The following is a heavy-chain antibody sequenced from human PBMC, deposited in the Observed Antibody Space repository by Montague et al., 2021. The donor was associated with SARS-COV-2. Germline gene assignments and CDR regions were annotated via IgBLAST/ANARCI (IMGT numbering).Heavy chain of an antibody. V-gene: IGHV4-34*01. CDR2: INHTGSA. CDR1: SGSFSDFY. Sequence: SETLSLTCAVYSGSFSDFYWTWIRQSPGKGLVWIGEINHTGSATYKTSLKGRVTLSRDTSKNQFSLKLQSVTPADTAVDYCARGQVTISGVLIFVPAAGHLGGRGQGTSVTVSS. J-gene: IGHJ3*01. D-gene: IGHD3-3*01. CDR3: ARGQVTISGVLIFVPAAGHLGG.